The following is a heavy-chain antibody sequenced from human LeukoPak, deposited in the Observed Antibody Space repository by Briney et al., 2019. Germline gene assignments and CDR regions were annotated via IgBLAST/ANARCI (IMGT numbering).Heavy chain of an antibody. CDR3: AGPYGYNYAMDV. CDR1: GFIVSSNY. Sequence: GGSLRLSCAASGFIVSSNYMSWVRQAPGKGPEWVSLIYSGGGTNYADSVKGRFTISRDNSKNTLYLQMNSLRAEDTAVYYCAGPYGYNYAMDVWGQGTTVTVSS. V-gene: IGHV3-66*04. D-gene: IGHD3-10*01. CDR2: IYSGGGT. J-gene: IGHJ6*02.